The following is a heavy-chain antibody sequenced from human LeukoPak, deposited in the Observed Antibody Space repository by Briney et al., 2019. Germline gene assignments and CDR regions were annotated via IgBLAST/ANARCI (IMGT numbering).Heavy chain of an antibody. CDR3: VRVDNSAYGV. CDR2: IGSAGEI. CDR1: GFTFRSYD. Sequence: PGGSLRLSCAASGFTFRSYDMHWVRQPPGNGLEWVSAIGSAGEIYYPGSVKGRFTISRDNAKNSLYLQMNSLRAGDTAVYYCVRVDNSAYGVWGQGTLVTVSS. D-gene: IGHD3-22*01. V-gene: IGHV3-13*04. J-gene: IGHJ4*02.